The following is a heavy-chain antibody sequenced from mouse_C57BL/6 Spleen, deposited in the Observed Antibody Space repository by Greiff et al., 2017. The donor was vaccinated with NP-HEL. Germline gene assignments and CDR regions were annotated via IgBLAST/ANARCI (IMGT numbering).Heavy chain of an antibody. CDR1: GFTFSDYY. J-gene: IGHJ4*01. V-gene: IGHV5-16*01. CDR2: FNYDGSST. D-gene: IGHD2-3*01. Sequence: EVKLVESEGGLVQPGSSMKLSCTASGFTFSDYYMAWVRQVPEKGLEWVANFNYDGSSTYYLDSLKSRFIISRDNAKNILYLQMSSLKAEDTATYYCAREAYDGYSSYAMDYWGQGTSVTVSS. CDR3: AREAYDGYSSYAMDY.